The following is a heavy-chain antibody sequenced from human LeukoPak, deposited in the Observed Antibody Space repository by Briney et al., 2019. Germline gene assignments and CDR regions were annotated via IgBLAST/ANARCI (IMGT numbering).Heavy chain of an antibody. V-gene: IGHV3-23*01. CDR1: GFTFSGYA. Sequence: PGGSLRLSCAASGFTFSGYAMSWVRQAPGKGLEWVSAISGSGGSTYYADSVKGRFTISRDNSKNTLYLQMNSLRAEDTAVYYCAKDIVVVVAAPHYFDYWGQGTLVTVSS. CDR3: AKDIVVVVAAPHYFDY. CDR2: ISGSGGST. D-gene: IGHD2-15*01. J-gene: IGHJ4*02.